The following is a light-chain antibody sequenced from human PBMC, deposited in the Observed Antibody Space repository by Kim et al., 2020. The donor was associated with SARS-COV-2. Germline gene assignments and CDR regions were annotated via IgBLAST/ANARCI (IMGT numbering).Light chain of an antibody. CDR3: QQYYTTPHT. CDR1: QSVLYSSNNKNY. J-gene: IGKJ2*01. CDR2: WAS. V-gene: IGKV4-1*01. Sequence: DIVMTQSPDSLAVSLGERATINCKSSQSVLYSSNNKNYLAWYQQKPGQPPKLLIYWASTRESGVPDRFSGSGSGTDFTLTISSLQAEDVSFHYCQQYYTTPHTFGQGQKLE.